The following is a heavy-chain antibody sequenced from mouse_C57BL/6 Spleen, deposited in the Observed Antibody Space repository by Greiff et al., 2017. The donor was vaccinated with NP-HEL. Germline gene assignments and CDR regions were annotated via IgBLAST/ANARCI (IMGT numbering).Heavy chain of an antibody. CDR3: AHYSNFYAMDY. CDR1: GYTFTSYG. Sequence: VQLQQSGAELARPGASVKLSCKASGYTFTSYGISWVKQRTGQGLEWIGEIYPRSGNTYYNEKFKGKATLTADKSSSTAYMELRSLTSEDSAVYFCAHYSNFYAMDYWGQGTSVTVSS. CDR2: IYPRSGNT. D-gene: IGHD2-5*01. V-gene: IGHV1-81*01. J-gene: IGHJ4*01.